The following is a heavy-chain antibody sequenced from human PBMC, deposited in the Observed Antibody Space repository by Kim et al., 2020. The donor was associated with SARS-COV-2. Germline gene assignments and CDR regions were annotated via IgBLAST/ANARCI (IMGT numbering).Heavy chain of an antibody. D-gene: IGHD3-22*01. Sequence: ADALKGRFTISRDNAKNSLNLQMNSLRAEDTAVYYGARGGDDSSGYYFDYWGQGTLVTVSS. J-gene: IGHJ4*02. CDR3: ARGGDDSSGYYFDY. V-gene: IGHV3-48*03.